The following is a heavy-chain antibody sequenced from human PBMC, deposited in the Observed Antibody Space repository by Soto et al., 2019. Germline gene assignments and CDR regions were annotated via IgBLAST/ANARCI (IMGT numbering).Heavy chain of an antibody. J-gene: IGHJ4*02. D-gene: IGHD3-22*01. V-gene: IGHV3-74*01. CDR1: GFTFSTHW. CDR2: INGDRSQT. Sequence: GGSLRLSCAASGFTFSTHWMHWVRQAPGKGLVWVSRINGDRSQTTYADSVKGRLTISRDNAKKTLYLQMNNLRVEDTAVYYCAGDSSRDSRVAAHYWGQAILGTLSS. CDR3: AGDSSRDSRVAAHY.